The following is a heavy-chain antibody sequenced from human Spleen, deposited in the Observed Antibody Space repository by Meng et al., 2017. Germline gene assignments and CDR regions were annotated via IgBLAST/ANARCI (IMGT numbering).Heavy chain of an antibody. J-gene: IGHJ3*02. V-gene: IGHV1-18*01. Sequence: ASVKVSCKASGYTFTNYGITWVRQAPGQGLEWMGWINTDNENTHYAQELQGRVTMTTDIPTNTAYMELRSLRSDDTAVYYCARDHRRSSTRQKAFDIWGQGTVVTVSS. D-gene: IGHD2-2*01. CDR3: ARDHRRSSTRQKAFDI. CDR1: GYTFTNYG. CDR2: INTDNENT.